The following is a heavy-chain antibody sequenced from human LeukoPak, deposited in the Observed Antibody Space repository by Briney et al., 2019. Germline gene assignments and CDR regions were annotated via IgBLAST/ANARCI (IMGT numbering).Heavy chain of an antibody. CDR3: AKGIDGQWLPFDY. V-gene: IGHV3-23*01. Sequence: QPGGSLTLSCAAAGFTFSTSAMSWIRQAPGKGLEWISAINDRTRSTYYADSVKGRFTISRDNSKNTLYLQMNSLRAEDTAVYYCAKGIDGQWLPFDYWGQGTLVTVSS. D-gene: IGHD6-19*01. CDR2: INDRTRST. CDR1: GFTFSTSA. J-gene: IGHJ4*02.